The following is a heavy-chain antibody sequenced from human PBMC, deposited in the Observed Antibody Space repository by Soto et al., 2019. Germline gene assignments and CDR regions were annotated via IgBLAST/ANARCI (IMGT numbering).Heavy chain of an antibody. D-gene: IGHD5-12*01. J-gene: IGHJ1*01. Sequence: QVQLVQSGAEVKKPGASVKVSCKASGYTFTGYYMHWVRQAPGQGLEWMGWINPNSGGTNYAQKFQGWVTMTRDTSISTAYMELSRLRSDDTAVYYCARDPDGYTPTGYFQHWGQGTLVTVSS. V-gene: IGHV1-2*04. CDR1: GYTFTGYY. CDR2: INPNSGGT. CDR3: ARDPDGYTPTGYFQH.